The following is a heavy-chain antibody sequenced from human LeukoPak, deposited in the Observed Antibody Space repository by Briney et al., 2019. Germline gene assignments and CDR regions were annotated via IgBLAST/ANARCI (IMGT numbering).Heavy chain of an antibody. J-gene: IGHJ4*02. CDR3: AKEGSSAPYFDY. V-gene: IGHV3-23*01. Sequence: PGGSLRLSCAASGFTFSSYAMTWVRQAPGKGLEWVSTISGGGGGTYYADSVKGRFTISRDNSKNTLYLQMNSLRAEDTAVYYCAKEGSSAPYFDYWGQGTLVTVSS. CDR1: GFTFSSYA. CDR2: ISGGGGGT. D-gene: IGHD6-6*01.